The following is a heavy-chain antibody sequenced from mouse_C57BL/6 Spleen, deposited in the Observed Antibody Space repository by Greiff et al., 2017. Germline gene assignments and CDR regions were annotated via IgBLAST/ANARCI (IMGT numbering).Heavy chain of an antibody. CDR3: ARHYGSSYGAMDY. CDR1: GFTFSDYG. Sequence: EVKLVESGGGLVQPGGSLKLSCAASGFTFSDYGMAWVRQAPRKGPEWVAFISNLAYSIYYADTVTGRFTISRENAKNTLYLEMSSLRSEDTAMYYCARHYGSSYGAMDYWGQGTSVTVSS. CDR2: ISNLAYSI. J-gene: IGHJ4*01. D-gene: IGHD1-1*01. V-gene: IGHV5-15*01.